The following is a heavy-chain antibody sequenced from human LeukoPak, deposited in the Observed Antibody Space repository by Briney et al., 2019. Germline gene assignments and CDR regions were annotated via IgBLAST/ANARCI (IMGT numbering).Heavy chain of an antibody. CDR2: INHSGST. J-gene: IGHJ4*02. D-gene: IGHD3-9*01. V-gene: IGHV4-34*01. Sequence: SETLSLTCAVYDGSFSGYYWSWIRQPPGKGLEWIGEINHSGSTNYNPSLKSRVTISVDTSKNQFSLKLSSVTAADTAVYYCARALRYFDWPAPAYFDYWGQGALVTVSS. CDR3: ARALRYFDWPAPAYFDY. CDR1: DGSFSGYY.